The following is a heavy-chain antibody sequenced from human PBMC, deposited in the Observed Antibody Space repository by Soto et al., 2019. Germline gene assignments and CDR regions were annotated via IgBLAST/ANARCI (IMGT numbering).Heavy chain of an antibody. D-gene: IGHD4-17*01. J-gene: IGHJ4*02. V-gene: IGHV4-39*01. Sequence: SETRSLTCTVSGGSISSSSYYWGWIRQPPGKGLEWIGGIYYSGSTYYNPSLKSRVTISVDTSKNQFSLKLSSVTAADTAVYYCASNLDLYGDYGRPDYWGQGTLGTVSS. CDR2: IYYSGST. CDR1: GGSISSSSYY. CDR3: ASNLDLYGDYGRPDY.